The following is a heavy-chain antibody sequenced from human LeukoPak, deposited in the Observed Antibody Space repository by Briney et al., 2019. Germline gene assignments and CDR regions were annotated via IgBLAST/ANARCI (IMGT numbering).Heavy chain of an antibody. J-gene: IGHJ5*02. D-gene: IGHD2-2*01. CDR1: GGSFSGYY. CDR2: INHSGST. Sequence: SETLSLTCAVYGGSFSGYYRSWIRQPPGKGLEWIGEINHSGSTNYNPSLKSRVTISVDTSKNQFSLKLSSVTAADTAVYYCARDYCSSTSCYPDWFDPWGQGTLVTVSS. CDR3: ARDYCSSTSCYPDWFDP. V-gene: IGHV4-34*01.